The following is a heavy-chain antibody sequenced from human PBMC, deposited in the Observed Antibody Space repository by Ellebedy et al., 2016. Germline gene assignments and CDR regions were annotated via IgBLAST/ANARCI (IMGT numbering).Heavy chain of an antibody. CDR1: GFTFSNYW. CDR2: IKQDGSDQ. V-gene: IGHV3-7*01. Sequence: GGSLRLSCVASGFTFSNYWMSWVRQAPGKGLEWVATIKQDGSDQYCVDSVKGRFTMSRDNAKNALYLQMNSLRAEDTAVYYCARDLKGSPRDCWGQGTLVTVSS. CDR3: ARDLKGSPRDC. J-gene: IGHJ4*02.